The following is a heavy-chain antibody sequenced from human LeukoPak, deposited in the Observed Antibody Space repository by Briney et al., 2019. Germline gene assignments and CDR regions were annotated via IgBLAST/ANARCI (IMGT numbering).Heavy chain of an antibody. D-gene: IGHD5/OR15-5a*01. CDR2: INWNGGST. CDR3: ARVYELREEDYYYYYMDV. CDR1: GFTFDDYG. V-gene: IGHV3-20*04. J-gene: IGHJ6*03. Sequence: GGSLRLSCAASGFTFDDYGMNWVRQAPGKGLEWVSGINWNGGSTGYADSVKGRFTISRDNAKNSLYLQMNSLRAEDTALYYCARVYELREEDYYYYYMDVWGKGTTVTISS.